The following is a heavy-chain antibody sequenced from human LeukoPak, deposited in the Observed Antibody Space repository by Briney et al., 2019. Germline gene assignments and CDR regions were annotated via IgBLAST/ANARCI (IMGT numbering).Heavy chain of an antibody. V-gene: IGHV3-7*01. CDR2: INQGGSDK. CDR1: GFTFSSYA. CDR3: TRDRSRAEDD. D-gene: IGHD1-14*01. J-gene: IGHJ4*02. Sequence: GGFLRLSCVGSGFTFSSYAMSWVRQAPGKGLEWVANINQGGSDKYYVDSVKGRFTISRDNANNLLYLQMNSLRGEDTAVYYCTRDRSRAEDDWGQGTLVTVAS.